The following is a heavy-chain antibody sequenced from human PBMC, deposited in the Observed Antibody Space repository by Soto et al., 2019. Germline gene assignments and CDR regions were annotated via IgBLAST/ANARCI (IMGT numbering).Heavy chain of an antibody. CDR1: GFSFSTYG. Sequence: QVQLVESGGGVVQPGRSLRLSCAASGFSFSTYGMHWVRQAPGKGLEWVAVIWYDGSNKEYADSVKGRFTISRDNSKNTLYLQMNRLRAEDTAVYSCARDSSGFYWGQGTLVPVSS. CDR2: IWYDGSNK. D-gene: IGHD6-19*01. V-gene: IGHV3-33*01. J-gene: IGHJ4*02. CDR3: ARDSSGFY.